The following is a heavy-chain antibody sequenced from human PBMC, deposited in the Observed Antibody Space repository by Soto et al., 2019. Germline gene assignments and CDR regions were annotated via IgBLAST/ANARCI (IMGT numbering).Heavy chain of an antibody. D-gene: IGHD3-10*01. V-gene: IGHV3-23*01. Sequence: GGSLRLSCAASGFTFSSYAMSWVRQAPGKGLEWVSAISGSGGSTYYADSVKGRFTISRDNSKNTLYLQMNSLRAEDTAVYYCAKDLTMVRGVQSDALDIWGQGTMVTVSS. CDR1: GFTFSSYA. J-gene: IGHJ3*02. CDR3: AKDLTMVRGVQSDALDI. CDR2: ISGSGGST.